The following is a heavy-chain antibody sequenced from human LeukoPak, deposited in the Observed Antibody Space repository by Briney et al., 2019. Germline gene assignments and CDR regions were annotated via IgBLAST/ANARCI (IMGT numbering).Heavy chain of an antibody. V-gene: IGHV4-59*01. Sequence: SETLSLTCTVSGGSISSYYWSWIRQPPGKGLEWIGYIYYSGSTNYNPSLKSRVTISVDTSKNQFSLKLSPVTAADTAVYYCARRYTYYYGSGRHTAPWYFDLWGRGTLVTVSS. CDR3: ARRYTYYYGSGRHTAPWYFDL. J-gene: IGHJ2*01. CDR2: IYYSGST. CDR1: GGSISSYY. D-gene: IGHD3-10*01.